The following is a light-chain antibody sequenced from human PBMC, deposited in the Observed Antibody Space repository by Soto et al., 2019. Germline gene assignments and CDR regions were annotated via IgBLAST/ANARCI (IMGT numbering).Light chain of an antibody. CDR1: QSVDSSF. CDR2: GAS. J-gene: IGKJ1*01. V-gene: IGKV3-20*01. CDR3: QQYVSSVT. Sequence: EIVLTQSPGSLSLSPGERATISCRASQSVDSSFFAWYQQKPGQAPRLLIYGASNRATGIPDRFSGSGSGTDFTLTISRLQPEDFAVYYCQQYVSSVTFGQGTKVEIK.